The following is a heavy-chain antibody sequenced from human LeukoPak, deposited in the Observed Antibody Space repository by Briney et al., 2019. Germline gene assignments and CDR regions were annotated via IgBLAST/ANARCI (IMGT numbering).Heavy chain of an antibody. J-gene: IGHJ3*02. V-gene: IGHV4-59*01. CDR3: ARSDDGDGAFDI. Sequence: SETLSLTCTVSGGSISSYYWSWIRQPPGKGLEWIGYIYYSGSTNYNPSLKSRVTISVDTSKNQFSLKLSSVTAADTAVYYCARSDDGDGAFDIWGQGTMVTVSS. D-gene: IGHD5-24*01. CDR2: IYYSGST. CDR1: GGSISSYY.